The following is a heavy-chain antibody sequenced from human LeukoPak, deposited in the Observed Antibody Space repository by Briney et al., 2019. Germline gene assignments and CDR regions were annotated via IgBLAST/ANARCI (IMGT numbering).Heavy chain of an antibody. CDR2: IKQDGHEK. Sequence: GGSVPLSCAASGFTLSSFWMSWVRQAPGKGLEWVANIKQDGHEKYYADSVKGRFTVSRDNAKNSLYLQMNSLRAEDTAVYYCATIKVRANNYDTDGFEYWGQGTLVTVSS. J-gene: IGHJ4*02. V-gene: IGHV3-7*05. D-gene: IGHD3-10*01. CDR3: ATIKVRANNYDTDGFEY. CDR1: GFTLSSFW.